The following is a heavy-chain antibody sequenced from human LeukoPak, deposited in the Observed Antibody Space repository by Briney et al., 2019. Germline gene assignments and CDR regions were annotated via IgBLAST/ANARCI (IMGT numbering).Heavy chain of an antibody. CDR2: ISWGGGST. D-gene: IGHD4-17*01. CDR1: GFTFDDYT. Sequence: GGSLRLSCAASGFTFDDYTMHWVRQAPGKGLEWVSLISWGGGSTYYADSVKGRFTISRDNSKNSLYLQMNSLRTEDTALYYCAKDAYSTTVTTGFDYWGQGTLVTVSS. J-gene: IGHJ4*02. CDR3: AKDAYSTTVTTGFDY. V-gene: IGHV3-43*01.